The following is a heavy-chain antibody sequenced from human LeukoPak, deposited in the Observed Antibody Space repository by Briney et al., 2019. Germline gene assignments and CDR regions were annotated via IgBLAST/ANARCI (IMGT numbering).Heavy chain of an antibody. Sequence: SETLSLTCTVSGGSISSSSYYWGWIRQPPGKGLEWIGSIYYSGSTYYNLSLKSRVTISVDTSKNQFSLKLSSVTAADTAVYYCARDLNKDDLYFDYWGQGSLVTVSS. D-gene: IGHD1/OR15-1a*01. CDR3: ARDLNKDDLYFDY. CDR1: GGSISSSSYY. CDR2: IYYSGST. J-gene: IGHJ4*02. V-gene: IGHV4-39*07.